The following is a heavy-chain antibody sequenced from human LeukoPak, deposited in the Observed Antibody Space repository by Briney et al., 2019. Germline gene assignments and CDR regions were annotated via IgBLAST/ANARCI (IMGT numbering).Heavy chain of an antibody. CDR1: GGSISSGSYY. CDR2: IYYSGSS. V-gene: IGHV4-61*02. CDR3: ARQGYSSGWLPIDY. Sequence: VEPSQTLSLTCTVSGGSISSGSYYWSWIRQPAGKGLEWIGSIYYSGSSFDNPALKSRVTISVDTSKNQFSLKLSSVTAADTAVYYCARQGYSSGWLPIDYWGQGTLVTVSS. J-gene: IGHJ4*02. D-gene: IGHD6-19*01.